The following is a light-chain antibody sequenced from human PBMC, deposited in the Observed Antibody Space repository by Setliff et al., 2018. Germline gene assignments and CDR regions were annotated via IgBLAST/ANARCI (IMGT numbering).Light chain of an antibody. CDR1: RSDVGGYNY. V-gene: IGLV2-14*01. Sequence: QSVLTQPASVSGSPGQSITISCTGTRSDVGGYNYVSWYQQHPGKAPKLMIYDVSKRPSGVSNRFSGSKSGNTASLTISGLQAEDEADYYCSSYTSSSTVVFGTGTKVTVL. CDR2: DVS. J-gene: IGLJ1*01. CDR3: SSYTSSSTVV.